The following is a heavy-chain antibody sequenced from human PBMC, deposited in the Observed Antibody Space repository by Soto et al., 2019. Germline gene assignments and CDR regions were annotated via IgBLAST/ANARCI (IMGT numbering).Heavy chain of an antibody. D-gene: IGHD3-10*01. J-gene: IGHJ4*02. CDR1: GFTFSTYS. Sequence: EVQLVESGGGLVQPGGSLRLFCAASGFTFSTYSMNWVRQAPGKGLEWVSYISSSSSTIYYADSVKGRFTISRDNAKNSLYLQMNSLRAEDTAVYYCARGFDYGSGSYYGGSDYWGQGTLVTVSS. CDR2: ISSSSSTI. CDR3: ARGFDYGSGSYYGGSDY. V-gene: IGHV3-48*01.